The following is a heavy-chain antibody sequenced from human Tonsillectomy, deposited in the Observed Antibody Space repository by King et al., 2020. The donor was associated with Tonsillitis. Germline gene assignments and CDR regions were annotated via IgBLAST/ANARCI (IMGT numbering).Heavy chain of an antibody. Sequence: QLQESGPGLVKPSETLSLTCTVSGYSISSGYYWGWIRQPPGKGLEWIGTIYHSGSTYYNPSLKSRVTISVDTSKNQFSLKLSSVTAADTAVYYCARADYALGPYGMDVWGQGTTVTVSS. CDR1: GYSISSGYY. D-gene: IGHD3-16*01. J-gene: IGHJ6*02. CDR2: IYHSGST. V-gene: IGHV4-38-2*02. CDR3: ARADYALGPYGMDV.